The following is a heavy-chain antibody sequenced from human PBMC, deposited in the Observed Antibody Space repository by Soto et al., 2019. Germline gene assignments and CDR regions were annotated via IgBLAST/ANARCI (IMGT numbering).Heavy chain of an antibody. J-gene: IGHJ4*02. CDR2: IVSSSSYT. CDR1: VFTFSDYY. D-gene: IGHD6-13*01. V-gene: IGHV3-11*06. Sequence: PVGSLRLSCAASVFTFSDYYMSCIRHSPGKGLEWVSYIVSSSSYTNYADSVKGRFTISRDNAKNSLYLEMNSLRAEDTAVYYCARLRASTWYMGGYLDYWGLGTLVIVSS. CDR3: ARLRASTWYMGGYLDY.